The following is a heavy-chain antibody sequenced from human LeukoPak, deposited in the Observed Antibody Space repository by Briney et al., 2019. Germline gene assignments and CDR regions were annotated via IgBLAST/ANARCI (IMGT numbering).Heavy chain of an antibody. CDR2: IYPGDSDT. J-gene: IGHJ4*02. Sequence: GESLKISCKGSGYSFTNYWIALGRQVPGKGLEGMGIIYPGDSDTRYSPSFQGQVTISADKSINTAYLQWSSLKASDTAMYYCARWRWDYFDYWGQGTLVTVSS. V-gene: IGHV5-51*01. CDR1: GYSFTNYW. D-gene: IGHD1-26*01. CDR3: ARWRWDYFDY.